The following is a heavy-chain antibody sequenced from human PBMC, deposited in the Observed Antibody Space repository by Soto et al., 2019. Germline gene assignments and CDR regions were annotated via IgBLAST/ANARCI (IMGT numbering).Heavy chain of an antibody. CDR2: IYYSGST. Sequence: QVQLQESGPGLVKPSETLSLTCTVSGGSISSSSYYWGWIRQPPGKGLEWIGSIYYSGSTYYNPSPQRRVTMSADTSKNPFSLKLSSVTAADTAVYYCARLWVGDHTSGMDVWGQGTTVTVSS. D-gene: IGHD3-10*01. V-gene: IGHV4-39*01. J-gene: IGHJ6*02. CDR3: ARLWVGDHTSGMDV. CDR1: GGSISSSSYY.